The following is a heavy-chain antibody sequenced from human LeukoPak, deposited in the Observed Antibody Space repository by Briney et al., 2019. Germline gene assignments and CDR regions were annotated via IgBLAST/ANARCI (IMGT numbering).Heavy chain of an antibody. CDR3: ARDSGGWEWFHDPNYFDY. CDR2: IYTSGST. Sequence: SETLSLTCTVSGGSISSYYWSWIRQPAGKGLEWIGRIYTSGSTNYNPSLKSRVTISVDTSKNQFSLKLSSVTAADTAVYYCARDSGGWEWFHDPNYFDYWGQGTLVTVSS. J-gene: IGHJ4*02. V-gene: IGHV4-4*07. CDR1: GGSISSYY. D-gene: IGHD3-3*01.